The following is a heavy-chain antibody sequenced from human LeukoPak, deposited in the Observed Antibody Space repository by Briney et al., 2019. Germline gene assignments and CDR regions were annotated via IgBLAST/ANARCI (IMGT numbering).Heavy chain of an antibody. D-gene: IGHD4-23*01. CDR3: AKDIGDRFIYGGNLDAFDI. J-gene: IGHJ3*02. CDR2: ISYDGSNK. CDR1: GFTFSSYG. V-gene: IGHV3-30*18. Sequence: HPGGSLRLSCAASGFTFSSYGMHWVRQAPGKGLEWVAVISYDGSNKYYADSVKGRFTISRDNSKNTLYLQMNSLRAEDTAVYYCAKDIGDRFIYGGNLDAFDIWGQGTMVTVSS.